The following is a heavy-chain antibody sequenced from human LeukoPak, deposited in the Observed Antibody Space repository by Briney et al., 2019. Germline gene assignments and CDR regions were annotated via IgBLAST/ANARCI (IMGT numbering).Heavy chain of an antibody. CDR3: AADYTSRSYRFDH. Sequence: SQTLSLTGAVSGASISSGDYSWSWIRQPPGKGLEWIGYIYHSGSTTYNPSLKSRLTISLDRSKNQISLKLNSVTAADTAVYYCAADYTSRSYRFDHWGQGTLVTVSS. J-gene: IGHJ4*02. CDR1: GASISSGDYS. CDR2: IYHSGST. D-gene: IGHD3-10*01. V-gene: IGHV4-30-2*01.